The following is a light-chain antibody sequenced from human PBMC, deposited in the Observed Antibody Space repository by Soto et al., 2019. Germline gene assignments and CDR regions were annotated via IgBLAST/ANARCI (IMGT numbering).Light chain of an antibody. Sequence: QSALTQPASVSGSPGQSITISCAETSSDIGGYNYVSWYQQHPGKAPKVMIYEVSNRPSGVSNRFSGSKSGNTASLTISGLQAEDEADYYCSSYTSSSTLYVFGSGTKLTVL. CDR1: SSDIGGYNY. CDR2: EVS. V-gene: IGLV2-14*01. CDR3: SSYTSSSTLYV. J-gene: IGLJ1*01.